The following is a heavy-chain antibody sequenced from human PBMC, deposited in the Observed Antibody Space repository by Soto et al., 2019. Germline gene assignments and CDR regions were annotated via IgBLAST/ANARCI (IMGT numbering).Heavy chain of an antibody. CDR1: GGSFSGYY. CDR3: ARGGIITMVRGVIRRSNWFDP. CDR2: IKHSGST. D-gene: IGHD3-10*01. V-gene: IGHV4-34*01. J-gene: IGHJ5*02. Sequence: PSETLSLTCAVYGGSFSGYYWSWIRQPPGKGLEWIGEIKHSGSTNYNPSLKSRVTISVDTSKNQFSLKLSSVTAADTAVYYCARGGIITMVRGVIRRSNWFDPWGQGTLVTVSS.